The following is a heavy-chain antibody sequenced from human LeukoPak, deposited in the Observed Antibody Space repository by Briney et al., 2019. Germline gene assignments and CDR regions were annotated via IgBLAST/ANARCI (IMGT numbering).Heavy chain of an antibody. D-gene: IGHD6-13*01. V-gene: IGHV3-23*01. J-gene: IGHJ1*01. CDR1: GFTFSSYA. CDR2: ISDSGGST. CDR3: AKKGWLAAAGTLEYFQH. Sequence: TGGSLRLSCAASGFTFSSYAMSWVRQAPGKGLEWVSAISDSGGSTYYADSVKGRFTISRDNSKNTLYLQMNSLRAEDTAVYYCAKKGWLAAAGTLEYFQHWGQGTLVTVSS.